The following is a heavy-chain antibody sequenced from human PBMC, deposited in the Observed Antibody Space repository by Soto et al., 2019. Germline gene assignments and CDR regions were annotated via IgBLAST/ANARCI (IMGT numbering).Heavy chain of an antibody. CDR2: ISSSSSYI. Sequence: EVQLVESGGGLVKPGGSLRLSCAASGFTFSSYSMNWVRQAPGKGLEWVSSISSSSSYIYYADSVKGRFTISRDNAKNSLYLQMNSLRAEDTAVYYCAREGPHWSIAAGAGVAFDIWGQGTMVTVSS. J-gene: IGHJ3*02. D-gene: IGHD6-6*01. CDR1: GFTFSSYS. V-gene: IGHV3-21*01. CDR3: AREGPHWSIAAGAGVAFDI.